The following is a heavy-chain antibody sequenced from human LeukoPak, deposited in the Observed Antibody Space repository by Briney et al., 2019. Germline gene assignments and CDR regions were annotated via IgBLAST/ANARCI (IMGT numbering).Heavy chain of an antibody. CDR2: ISSSGSTI. Sequence: GGSLRLSCAASGFTFSSYAMSWVRQAPGKGLEWVSYISSSGSTIYYADSVKGRFTISRDNAKNSLYLQMNSLRAEDTAVYYCARDDTAMIYYWGQGTLVTVSS. CDR1: GFTFSSYA. J-gene: IGHJ4*02. V-gene: IGHV3-48*04. CDR3: ARDDTAMIYY. D-gene: IGHD5-18*01.